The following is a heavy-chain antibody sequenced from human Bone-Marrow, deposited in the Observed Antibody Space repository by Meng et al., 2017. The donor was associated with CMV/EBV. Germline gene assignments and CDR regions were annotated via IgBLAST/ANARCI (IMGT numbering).Heavy chain of an antibody. CDR2: INSDGSST. V-gene: IGHV3-74*01. D-gene: IGHD2-15*01. CDR3: ARARYCSGGSCYHY. J-gene: IGHJ4*02. CDR1: GFTFSNAW. Sequence: GESLKISCAASGFTFSNAWMSWVRQAPGKGLVWVSRINSDGSSTSYADSVKGRFTISRDNAKNTLYLQMNSLRAEDTAVYYCARARYCSGGSCYHYWGQGTLVTVSS.